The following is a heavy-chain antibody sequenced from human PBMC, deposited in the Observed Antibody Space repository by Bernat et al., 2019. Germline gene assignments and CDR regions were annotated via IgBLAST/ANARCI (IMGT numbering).Heavy chain of an antibody. V-gene: IGHV3-53*01. Sequence: EVQLVESGGGLIQPGGSLRLSCAASGFTVSSNYMSWVRQAPGKGLEWVSVFFASGTTYYADSVKGRFTISRDISQNILYLQMNSLRAEDTAVYYCGGFRKTGPAGFDYWGRGTLVTVSS. CDR3: GGFRKTGPAGFDY. D-gene: IGHD1-1*01. CDR1: GFTVSSNY. CDR2: FFASGTT. J-gene: IGHJ4*02.